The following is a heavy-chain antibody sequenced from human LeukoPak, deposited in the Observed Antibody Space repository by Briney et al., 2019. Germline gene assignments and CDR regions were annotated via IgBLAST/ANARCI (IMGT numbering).Heavy chain of an antibody. CDR2: VSGYNGNT. D-gene: IGHD5-18*01. J-gene: IGHJ3*01. CDR1: GYTFTYYG. Sequence: ASVKVSCKASGYTFTYYGINWVRLAPGQGLEWMGWVSGYNGNTRYAQNFQGRLTPTTDTSTNIAYMELMRLRSDDTAVYYCAREVDSAMVNAFDFWGQGTLVTVSS. CDR3: AREVDSAMVNAFDF. V-gene: IGHV1-18*01.